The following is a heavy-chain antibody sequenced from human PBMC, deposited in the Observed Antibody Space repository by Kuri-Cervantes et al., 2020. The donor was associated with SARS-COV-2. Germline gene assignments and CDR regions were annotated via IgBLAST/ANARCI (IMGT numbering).Heavy chain of an antibody. D-gene: IGHD1-26*01. J-gene: IGHJ3*02. CDR1: GGSFSGYY. Sequence: ESLKISCAVYGGSFSGYYWGWIRQPPGKGLEWIGSIYHSGSTYYNPSLKSRVTISVDTSKNQFSLKLSSVTAADTAVYYCARVSGAGASDIWGQGTMVTVSS. CDR3: ARVSGAGASDI. CDR2: IYHSGST. V-gene: IGHV4-38-2*01.